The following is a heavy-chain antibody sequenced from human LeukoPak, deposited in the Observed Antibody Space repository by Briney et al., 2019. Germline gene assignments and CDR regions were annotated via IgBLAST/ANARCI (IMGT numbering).Heavy chain of an antibody. CDR2: IYYTGST. V-gene: IGHV4-59*02. J-gene: IGHJ5*02. D-gene: IGHD6-13*01. CDR1: GGSVSDYY. CDR3: AREYSSSWYVTRENWFDP. Sequence: SETLSLTCTISGGSVSDYYWSWIRQSPGKGLEWIGYIYYTGSTTYNPSLKSRVTISVDTSKNQFSLKLSSVTAADTAVYYCAREYSSSWYVTRENWFDPWGQGTLVTVSS.